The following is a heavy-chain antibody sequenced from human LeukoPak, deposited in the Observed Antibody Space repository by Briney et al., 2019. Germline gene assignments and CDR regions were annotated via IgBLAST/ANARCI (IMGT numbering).Heavy chain of an antibody. CDR3: ARSYSYGSETDY. CDR1: GYTFTGYY. V-gene: IGHV1-2*02. J-gene: IGHJ4*02. CDR2: INPNSGGT. Sequence: ASVKVSCKASGYTFTGYYMHWVRQAPGQGLEWMGWINPNSGGTNYAQKFQGRVTMTRDTSISTAYMELSSLRSEDTAVYYCARSYSYGSETDYWGQGTLVTVSS. D-gene: IGHD3-10*01.